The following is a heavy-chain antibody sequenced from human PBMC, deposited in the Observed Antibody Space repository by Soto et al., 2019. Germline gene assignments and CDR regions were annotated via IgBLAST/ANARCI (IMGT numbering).Heavy chain of an antibody. D-gene: IGHD3-10*01. J-gene: IGHJ6*03. CDR3: ARPDGDYFYNHMDV. CDR2: ISGSGGAS. CDR1: GFTFSRYV. V-gene: IGHV3-23*01. Sequence: EVQLLESGGGLVQPGGSLRLSCVGSGFTFSRYVMSWVRQAPGKGLEWVSVISGSGGASYYANSVKGGFTISRDNSKNTLYLEMKSLGAGDTAVYYCARPDGDYFYNHMDVWGRGTTVTVSS.